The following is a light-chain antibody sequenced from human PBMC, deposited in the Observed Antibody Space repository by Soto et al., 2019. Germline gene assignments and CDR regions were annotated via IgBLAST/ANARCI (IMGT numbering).Light chain of an antibody. Sequence: QAVVTQEPSLTVSPGGTGSLSCGSSTAAVTHGHYPYWFQQKPAQAPTTLIYDTPNRHSWTPAPFSGSLLGGKATLTLSAAQPEDEAEYYRLLASNGPYVFRTGTKGPVL. CDR2: DTP. V-gene: IGLV7-46*01. J-gene: IGLJ1*01. CDR1: TAAVTHGHY. CDR3: LLASNGPYV.